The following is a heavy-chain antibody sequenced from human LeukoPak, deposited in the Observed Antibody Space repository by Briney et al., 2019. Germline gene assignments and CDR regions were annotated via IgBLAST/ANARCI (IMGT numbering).Heavy chain of an antibody. V-gene: IGHV3-21*01. Sequence: GGPLRLSCAGSGFTFSRYNMNWFRQAPGEGLEWVSSISSRSSYIFYADSVKGRFTISRDNAKNSLYLQMNSLGAEDTAVYYCARDAQWLVPEGYYYYMDVWGKGTTVTVSS. J-gene: IGHJ6*03. CDR1: GFTFSRYN. CDR2: ISSRSSYI. CDR3: ARDAQWLVPEGYYYYMDV. D-gene: IGHD6-19*01.